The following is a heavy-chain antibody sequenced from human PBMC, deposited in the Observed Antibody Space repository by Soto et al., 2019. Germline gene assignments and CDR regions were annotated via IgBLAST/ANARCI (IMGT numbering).Heavy chain of an antibody. Sequence: SETLSLTCTVSGGSISSYYWSWIRQPPGKGLEWIGYIYYSGSTNYNPSLKSRVTMSVDTSTNQFSLKVSSVTAADTAVYYCARDAPSSSYFDYWGQGTLVTVSS. CDR2: IYYSGST. D-gene: IGHD6-13*01. J-gene: IGHJ4*02. CDR1: GGSISSYY. V-gene: IGHV4-59*01. CDR3: ARDAPSSSYFDY.